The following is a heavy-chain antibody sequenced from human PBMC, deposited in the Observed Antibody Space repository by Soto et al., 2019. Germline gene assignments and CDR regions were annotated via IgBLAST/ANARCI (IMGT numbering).Heavy chain of an antibody. CDR3: AKSVSSSSWYIDYYYYGMDV. D-gene: IGHD6-13*01. J-gene: IGHJ6*02. CDR1: GFTFSSYA. V-gene: IGHV3-23*01. CDR2: ISGSGGSS. Sequence: PGGSLRLSCAASGFTFSSYAMSWVRQAPGKGLEWVSAISGSGGSSYYADSVKGRFTISRDNSKNTLYLQMNSLRAEDTAVYYCAKSVSSSSWYIDYYYYGMDVWGQGTTVTVSS.